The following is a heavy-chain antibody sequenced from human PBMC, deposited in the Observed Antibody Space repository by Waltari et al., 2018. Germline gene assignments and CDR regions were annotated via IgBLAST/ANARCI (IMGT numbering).Heavy chain of an antibody. CDR2: IGGNDGSI. V-gene: IGHV3-21*01. J-gene: IGHJ6*03. CDR3: AREAPNYYYYMDV. Sequence: EVQLVESGGGLVKPGGSLRLSCAASGFTSSSLSMNWVRQAPGKGLQWVASIGGNDGSIYYADSIKGRFTVSRDNARSSLFLQMNSLRADDTALYFCAREAPNYYYYMDVWGKGTTVTVSS. CDR1: GFTSSSLS.